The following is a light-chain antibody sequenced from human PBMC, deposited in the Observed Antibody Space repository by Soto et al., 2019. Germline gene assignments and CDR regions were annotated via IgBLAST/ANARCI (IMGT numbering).Light chain of an antibody. V-gene: IGKV3-11*01. Sequence: EIVLTQSPGTLSLSPVERATLTCIASQSASNFLAWYQHKPGQAPRLLIYDASIRATGVPARFSGSGSGTDFSLTISSLEPEDFAMYYCQQRSIWPPWTFGQGTKV. CDR1: QSASNF. CDR3: QQRSIWPPWT. J-gene: IGKJ1*01. CDR2: DAS.